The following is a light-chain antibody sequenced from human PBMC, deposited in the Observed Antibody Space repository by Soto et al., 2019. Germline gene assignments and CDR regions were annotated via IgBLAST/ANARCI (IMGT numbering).Light chain of an antibody. CDR2: TAS. Sequence: AIQMTQSPSSLSASVGDRVTITCRASQGIRDDLGWYQVKPGKAPKLLIYTASNLQSGVPSRFSGSGSGTDFSLLINSLQPEDFATYYCLQEYNYPLTFGGGTKVEIK. CDR3: LQEYNYPLT. J-gene: IGKJ4*02. CDR1: QGIRDD. V-gene: IGKV1-6*01.